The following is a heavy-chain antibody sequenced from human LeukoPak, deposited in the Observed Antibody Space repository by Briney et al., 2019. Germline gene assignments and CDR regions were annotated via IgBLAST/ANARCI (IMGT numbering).Heavy chain of an antibody. V-gene: IGHV1-69*05. Sequence: SVKVSRKAAGGTFSSYAISWVRQAPGQGLEWMGGIIPIFGTANYAQKFQGRVTITTDESTSTAYMELSSLRSEDTAVYYCARVVDTAMKNYYYYYMDVWGKGTTVTVSS. J-gene: IGHJ6*03. CDR1: GGTFSSYA. D-gene: IGHD5-18*01. CDR3: ARVVDTAMKNYYYYYMDV. CDR2: IIPIFGTA.